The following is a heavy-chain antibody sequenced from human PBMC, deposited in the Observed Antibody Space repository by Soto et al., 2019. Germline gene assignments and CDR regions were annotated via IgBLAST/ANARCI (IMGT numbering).Heavy chain of an antibody. D-gene: IGHD2-2*01. J-gene: IGHJ3*02. CDR2: IKSKTDGGTT. Sequence: EVQLVESGGGLVKPGGSLRLSCAASGFTFSNAWMSWVRQAPGKGLEWVGRIKSKTDGGTTDYAAPVKGRFTIPRDDSKNTLYLQMNSLKTEDTAVYYCTTGVIVGVPAAMIPGKAFDIWGQGTMVTVSS. V-gene: IGHV3-15*01. CDR3: TTGVIVGVPAAMIPGKAFDI. CDR1: GFTFSNAW.